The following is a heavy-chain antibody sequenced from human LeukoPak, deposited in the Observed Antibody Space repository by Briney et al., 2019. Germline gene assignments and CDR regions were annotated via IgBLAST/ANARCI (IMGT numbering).Heavy chain of an antibody. CDR3: AKHEYCSGGSCYLDY. CDR2: ISGGGDST. J-gene: IGHJ4*02. Sequence: PGGSLRLSCAASGFTFSSYAMSWVRQAPGKGLAWVSTISGGGDSTDYADSVKGRFTISRDNSKNTLYLQVNSLRLEDTAVYYCAKHEYCSGGSCYLDYWGQGTLVTVSS. D-gene: IGHD2-15*01. V-gene: IGHV3-23*01. CDR1: GFTFSSYA.